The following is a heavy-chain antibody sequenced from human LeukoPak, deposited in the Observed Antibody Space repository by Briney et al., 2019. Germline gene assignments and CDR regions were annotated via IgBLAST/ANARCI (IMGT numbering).Heavy chain of an antibody. Sequence: GGSLRLSCAASGFTFSSYAMSWVRQAPGEGLEWVSGISGSGGSTYYADSVKGRFTISRDNSKNTLYLLMNSLRAEDTAVYYCAKDMQVVITYYFDYWGQGTLVTVSS. D-gene: IGHD3-22*01. J-gene: IGHJ4*02. V-gene: IGHV3-23*01. CDR2: ISGSGGST. CDR1: GFTFSSYA. CDR3: AKDMQVVITYYFDY.